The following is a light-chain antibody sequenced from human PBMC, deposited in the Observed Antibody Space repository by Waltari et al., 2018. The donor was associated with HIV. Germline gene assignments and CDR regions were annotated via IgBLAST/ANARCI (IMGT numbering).Light chain of an antibody. CDR3: QHRTTWPPT. CDR2: DAS. Sequence: EIVLTQSPAILSVSPRETATLSCRASQSVQEFLAWSQRRPGQVPRLVVYDASKRAAGVPDRFSGSGFGTDFTLTISGLEPEDVAFYYCQHRTTWPPTFGGGTRVEIE. V-gene: IGKV3-11*01. CDR1: QSVQEF. J-gene: IGKJ4*01.